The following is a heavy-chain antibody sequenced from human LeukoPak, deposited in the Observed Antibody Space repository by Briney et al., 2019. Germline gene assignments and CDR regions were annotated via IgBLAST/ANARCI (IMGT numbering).Heavy chain of an antibody. Sequence: PGGSLRLSCAASGFTFSDYYMSWIRQAPGKGLERVSYISSSGSTIYYADSVKGRFTISRDNAKNSLYLQMNSLRAEDTAVYYCASPDARRGELLFYYGMDVWGQGTTVTVSS. CDR1: GFTFSDYY. D-gene: IGHD1-26*01. V-gene: IGHV3-11*01. CDR3: ASPDARRGELLFYYGMDV. CDR2: ISSSGSTI. J-gene: IGHJ6*02.